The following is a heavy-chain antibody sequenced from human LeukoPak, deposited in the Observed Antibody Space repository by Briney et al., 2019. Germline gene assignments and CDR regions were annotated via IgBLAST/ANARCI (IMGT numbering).Heavy chain of an antibody. CDR2: IRSKANSYAP. V-gene: IGHV3-73*01. CDR3: TRLGSSGWYNWFDP. CDR1: GFTFSGSA. J-gene: IGHJ5*02. D-gene: IGHD6-19*01. Sequence: GGSLKLSCAASGFTFSGSAMHWVRQASGKGLEWVGRIRSKANSYAPAYAASVTGRFTICRDDSKNTAYLQMNSLKPEDTAVYYCTRLGSSGWYNWFDPWGQGTLVTVSS.